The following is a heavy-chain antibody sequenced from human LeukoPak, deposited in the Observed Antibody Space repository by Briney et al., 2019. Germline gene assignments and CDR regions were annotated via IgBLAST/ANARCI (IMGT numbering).Heavy chain of an antibody. V-gene: IGHV1-8*03. CDR1: GYTFTSYD. D-gene: IGHD1-26*01. CDR2: MNPNSGNT. Sequence: ASVKVSSKASGYTFTSYDINWVRQATGQGLERMGWMNPNSGNTGYAQKFQGRVTITRNTSISAAYMELSSLRSDDTAVYSCARGDLVGADDTNFDYWGQGTLVSVSS. J-gene: IGHJ4*02. CDR3: ARGDLVGADDTNFDY.